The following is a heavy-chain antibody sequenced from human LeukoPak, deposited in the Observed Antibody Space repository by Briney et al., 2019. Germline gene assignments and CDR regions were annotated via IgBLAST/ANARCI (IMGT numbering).Heavy chain of an antibody. V-gene: IGHV1-69*05. Sequence: GASVKVSCKASGGTFSSYAISWVRQAPGQGLEWMGGIIPIFGTANYAQKFQGRVTITTDESTSTAYMELSSLRSEDTAVYYCARGYYDSSGYYSQYFDYWGQGTLVTVSS. J-gene: IGHJ4*02. CDR3: ARGYYDSSGYYSQYFDY. D-gene: IGHD3-22*01. CDR2: IIPIFGTA. CDR1: GGTFSSYA.